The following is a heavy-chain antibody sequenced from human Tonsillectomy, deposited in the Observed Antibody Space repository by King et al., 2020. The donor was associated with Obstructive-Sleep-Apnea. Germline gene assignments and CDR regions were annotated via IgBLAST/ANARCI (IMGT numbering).Heavy chain of an antibody. CDR3: ARGGGIQLWFKGDY. D-gene: IGHD5-18*01. Sequence: VQLVESGGGLVQPGGSLRLSCAASGFTFSNYNMHWVRQAPGKGLEWLSYISSSSSTIFYADSVKGRFTISRDNAKNSLFLHMSSLRAEDTAVYYCARGGGIQLWFKGDYWGQGTLAT. CDR2: ISSSSSTI. V-gene: IGHV3-48*04. CDR1: GFTFSNYN. J-gene: IGHJ4*02.